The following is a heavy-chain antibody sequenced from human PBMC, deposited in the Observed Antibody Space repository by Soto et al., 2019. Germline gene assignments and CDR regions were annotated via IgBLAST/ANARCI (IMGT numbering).Heavy chain of an antibody. Sequence: QVQLVQSGAEVKKPGASVKVSCKASGYTFTSYYMHWVRQAPGQGLEWMGIINPSGGSTSYAQKFQGRVTMTRDTSTSTVYMELSSLRSEDTAVYYCAKGGGATDPNWYFDLWGRGTLVTVSS. CDR2: INPSGGST. V-gene: IGHV1-46*03. CDR1: GYTFTSYY. J-gene: IGHJ2*01. CDR3: AKGGGATDPNWYFDL. D-gene: IGHD1-26*01.